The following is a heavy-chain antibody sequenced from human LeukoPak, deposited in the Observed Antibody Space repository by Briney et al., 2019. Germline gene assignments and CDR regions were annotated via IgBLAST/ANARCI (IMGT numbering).Heavy chain of an antibody. V-gene: IGHV4-59*01. CDR3: ARLPRGYSYGYYYYYYMDV. D-gene: IGHD5-18*01. Sequence: PSETLSLTCTVSGGSISSYYWSWIRQPPGKGLEWIGYIYYSGSTNYNPSLKSRVTISVDTSKNQFSLKLSSVTAADTAVYYCARLPRGYSYGYYYYYYMDVWGKGTTVTVSS. CDR2: IYYSGST. J-gene: IGHJ6*03. CDR1: GGSISSYY.